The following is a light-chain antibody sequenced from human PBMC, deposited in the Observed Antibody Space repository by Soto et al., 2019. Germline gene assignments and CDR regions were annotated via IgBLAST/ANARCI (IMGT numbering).Light chain of an antibody. Sequence: DIQMTQSPSSLSAFVGDSINITCQASQDIKNYLNWYQHKPGKAPKLLIYDAFKSDTGVPSRFSGSGSGTDFTFTINSIQPEDIATYFCQQYDSLPPTFGGGTSV. CDR1: QDIKNY. J-gene: IGKJ4*01. CDR3: QQYDSLPPT. V-gene: IGKV1-33*01. CDR2: DAF.